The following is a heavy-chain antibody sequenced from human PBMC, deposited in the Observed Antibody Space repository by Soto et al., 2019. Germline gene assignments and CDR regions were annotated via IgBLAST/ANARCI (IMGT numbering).Heavy chain of an antibody. CDR1: GGSVSSGSYY. V-gene: IGHV4-61*01. Sequence: SETLSLTCTVSGGSVSSGSYYWSWIRQPPGKGLEWIGYIYYSGSTNYNPSLKSRVTISVDTSKNQFSLKLSSVTAADTAVYYCARDTGEVGADAFDIWGQGTMVTVSS. CDR3: ARDTGEVGADAFDI. J-gene: IGHJ3*02. D-gene: IGHD1-26*01. CDR2: IYYSGST.